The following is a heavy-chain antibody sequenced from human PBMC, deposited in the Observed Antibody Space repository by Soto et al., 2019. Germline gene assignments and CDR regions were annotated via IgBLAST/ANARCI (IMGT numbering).Heavy chain of an antibody. D-gene: IGHD3-10*01. CDR3: VRDLDGSGAYYTDS. J-gene: IGHJ4*02. V-gene: IGHV1-18*01. CDR1: GHTKINHA. Sequence: PAEVSCKASGHTKINHAISWVRQAPGQGLEWMGWISGNNGNTKYARKFQGRVTLTTDTSTSTAYMELRSLRSDDTAIYYCVRDLDGSGAYYTDSWGQGTLVTVSS. CDR2: ISGNNGNT.